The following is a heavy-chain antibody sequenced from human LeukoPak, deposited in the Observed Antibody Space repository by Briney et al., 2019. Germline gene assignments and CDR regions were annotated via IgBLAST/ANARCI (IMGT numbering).Heavy chain of an antibody. CDR3: ARAQSAAGYSASFFDY. D-gene: IGHD6-13*01. CDR2: INPNSGGT. CDR1: GYTFTGNY. V-gene: IGHV1-2*02. J-gene: IGHJ4*02. Sequence: GASVKVSCKASGYTFTGNYMHWVRQAPGQGLEWMGWINPNSGGTNYAQKFQGRVTMTRDTSISTAYMELSRLRSDDTAAYYCARAQSAAGYSASFFDYWGQGTLVTVSS.